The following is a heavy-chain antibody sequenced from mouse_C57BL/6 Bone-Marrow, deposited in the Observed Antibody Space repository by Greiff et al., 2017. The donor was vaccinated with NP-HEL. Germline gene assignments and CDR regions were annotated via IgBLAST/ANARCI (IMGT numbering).Heavy chain of an antibody. CDR3: TVYHGSIYYFDY. CDR1: GFTFSSYA. Sequence: EVHLVESGEGLVKPGGSLKLSCAASGFTFSSYAMSWVRQTPEKRLEWVAYISSGGDYIYYADTVKGRFTISRDNARNTLYLKMSSLKAEDTAMYYCTVYHGSIYYFDYWGQGTTLTVSS. CDR2: ISSGGDYI. V-gene: IGHV5-9-1*02. J-gene: IGHJ2*01. D-gene: IGHD1-1*01.